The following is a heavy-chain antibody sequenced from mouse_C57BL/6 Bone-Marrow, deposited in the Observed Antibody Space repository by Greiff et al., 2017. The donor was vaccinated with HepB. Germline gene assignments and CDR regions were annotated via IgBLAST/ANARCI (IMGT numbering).Heavy chain of an antibody. CDR1: GYAFTNYL. CDR2: INPGSGGT. V-gene: IGHV1-54*01. CDR3: ARHDDYDEDYYAMDY. Sequence: VQLQESGAELVRPGTSVKVSCKASGYAFTNYLIEWVKQRPGQGLEWIGVINPGSGGTNYNEKFKGKATLTADKSSSTAYMQLSSLTSEDSAVYFCARHDDYDEDYYAMDYWGQGTSVTVSS. D-gene: IGHD2-4*01. J-gene: IGHJ4*01.